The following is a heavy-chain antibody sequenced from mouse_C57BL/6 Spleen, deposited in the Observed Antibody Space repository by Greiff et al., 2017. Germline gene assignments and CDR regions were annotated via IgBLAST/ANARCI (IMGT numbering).Heavy chain of an antibody. CDR3: ARRYYSTIDY. J-gene: IGHJ2*01. D-gene: IGHD2-5*01. CDR2: IDPSDSYT. V-gene: IGHV1-50*01. Sequence: QVQLQQPGAELVKPGASVKLSCKASGYTFTSYWMQWVKQRPGQGLEWIGKIDPSDSYTNYNQKFKGKATLTVDTSSSTAYMQLSSLTSEDSAVYYCARRYYSTIDYWGQGTTLTVSS. CDR1: GYTFTSYW.